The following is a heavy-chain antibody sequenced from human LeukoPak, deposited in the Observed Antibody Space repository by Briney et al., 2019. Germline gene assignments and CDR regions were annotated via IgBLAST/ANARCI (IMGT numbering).Heavy chain of an antibody. CDR3: ARVAAAGLYYFDY. V-gene: IGHV3-7*03. CDR1: GFTSSSYW. Sequence: GGSLRLSCAASGFTSSSYWMSWVRQAPGKGLEWVANIKQDGSEKYYVDSVKGRFTISRDNAKNSLYLQMNSLRAEDTAVYYCARVAAAGLYYFDYWGQGTLVTVSS. J-gene: IGHJ4*02. D-gene: IGHD6-13*01. CDR2: IKQDGSEK.